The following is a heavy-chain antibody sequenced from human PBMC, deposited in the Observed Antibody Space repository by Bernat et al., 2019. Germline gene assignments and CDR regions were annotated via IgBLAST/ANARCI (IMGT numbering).Heavy chain of an antibody. CDR2: ISSSSSYI. CDR3: ARDRVGATGFDI. V-gene: IGHV3-21*01. CDR1: GFTFSGYS. D-gene: IGHD1-26*01. Sequence: EVQLVESGGGLVKPGGSLGLSCPASGFTFSGYSMNWVRQAPGKGLEWVSSISSSSSYIYYADSVKGRFTISRDNAKNSLYLQMNSLRAEDTAVYYCARDRVGATGFDIWGQGTMVTVSS. J-gene: IGHJ3*02.